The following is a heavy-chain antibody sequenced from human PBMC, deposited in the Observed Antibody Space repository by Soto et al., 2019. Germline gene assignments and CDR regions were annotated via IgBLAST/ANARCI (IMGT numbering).Heavy chain of an antibody. CDR2: IYYSGST. CDR3: ARARLRRDGYPFDI. CDR1: GGSISSGDYY. Sequence: SETLSLTCTVSGGSISSGDYYWSWIRQPPGKGLEWIGYIYYSGSTYYNPSLKSRVTISVDTSKNQFSLKLSSVTAADTAVYYCARARLRRDGYPFDIWGQWTMXT. V-gene: IGHV4-30-4*01. J-gene: IGHJ3*02. D-gene: IGHD4-17*01.